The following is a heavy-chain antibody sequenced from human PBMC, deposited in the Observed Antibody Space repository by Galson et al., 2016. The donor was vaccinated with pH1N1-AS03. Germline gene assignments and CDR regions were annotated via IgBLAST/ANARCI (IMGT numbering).Heavy chain of an antibody. V-gene: IGHV1-3*04. CDR3: ARVSAAAWFDP. D-gene: IGHD6-13*01. Sequence: SVKVSCKASGYTFSSYAMHWVRQAPGQRLEWMGWINTDNGNTKYSQKFQGRVTITRDTSASTAYMKLNSLSSEDTAVYYCARVSAAAWFDPWGQGTLVTVSS. J-gene: IGHJ5*02. CDR2: INTDNGNT. CDR1: GYTFSSYA.